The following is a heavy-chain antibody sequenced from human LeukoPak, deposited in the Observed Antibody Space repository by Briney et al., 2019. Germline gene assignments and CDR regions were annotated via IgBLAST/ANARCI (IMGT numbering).Heavy chain of an antibody. CDR1: GFTVSSNY. CDR2: IYSGGST. Sequence: GSLSLSCAASGFTVSSNYMSWVRQAPGKGLEWVSVIYSGGSTYYADSVKGRFTISRDNSKNTLYLQLNSLRAEDTAVYYCAKDQSCSGGSCYFDYWGQGNLVTVSS. J-gene: IGHJ4*02. D-gene: IGHD2-15*01. CDR3: AKDQSCSGGSCYFDY. V-gene: IGHV3-53*01.